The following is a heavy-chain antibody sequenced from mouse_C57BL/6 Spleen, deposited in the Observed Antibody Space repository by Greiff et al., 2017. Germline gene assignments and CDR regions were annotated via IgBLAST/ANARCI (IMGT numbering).Heavy chain of an antibody. V-gene: IGHV1-61*01. Sequence: VQLQQPGAELVRPGSSVKLSCKASGYTFTSYWMDWVKQRPGQGLEWIGNIYPSDSETHYNQKFKDKATLTVDKSSSTAYMQLSSLTSEDSAVYDCARGYGNSGTWFAYWGQGTLVTVSA. CDR1: GYTFTSYW. CDR2: IYPSDSET. CDR3: ARGYGNSGTWFAY. J-gene: IGHJ3*01. D-gene: IGHD2-1*01.